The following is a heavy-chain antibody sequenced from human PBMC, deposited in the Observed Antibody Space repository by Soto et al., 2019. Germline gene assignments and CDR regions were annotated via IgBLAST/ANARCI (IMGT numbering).Heavy chain of an antibody. D-gene: IGHD2-21*02. CDR1: GGSISSGGYY. J-gene: IGHJ6*02. CDR2: IYYSGST. Sequence: SETLSLTCTVSGGSISSGGYYWSWIRQHPGKGLEWIGYIYYSGSTYYNPSLKSRVTISVDTSKNQFSLKLSSVTAADTAVYYCARRIGVTNMYYYYGMDVWGQGTTVT. CDR3: ARRIGVTNMYYYYGMDV. V-gene: IGHV4-31*03.